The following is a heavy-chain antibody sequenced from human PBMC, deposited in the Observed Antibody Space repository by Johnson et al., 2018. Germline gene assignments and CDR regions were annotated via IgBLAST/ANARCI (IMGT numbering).Heavy chain of an antibody. D-gene: IGHD6-19*01. J-gene: IGHJ4*02. V-gene: IGHV3-30*03. CDR1: GFSFSDYG. Sequence: LVQSGGGVVQPGRSLRLSCAASGFSFSDYGMNWVRQAPGKGLEWVSVISDNGFNKYYAESLKGRVTISRDNSKNTLYLQMNSLRPEDTAVYYCAGGSSGWNVLWGQGTLFTVSS. CDR3: AGGSSGWNVL. CDR2: ISDNGFNK.